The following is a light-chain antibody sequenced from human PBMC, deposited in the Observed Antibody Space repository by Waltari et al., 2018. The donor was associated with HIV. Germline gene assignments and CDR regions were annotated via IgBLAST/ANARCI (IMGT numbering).Light chain of an antibody. J-gene: IGLJ2*01. V-gene: IGLV2-23*01. Sequence: QSALTQPASVSGSPGQSITISCTGTSRDVGSYNLVSWYQQHPGKAPKLMIYEGSKRPSGVSNRFSGSKSGNTASLTISGLQAEDEADYYCCSYAGSHVVFGGGTKLTVL. CDR1: SRDVGSYNL. CDR2: EGS. CDR3: CSYAGSHVV.